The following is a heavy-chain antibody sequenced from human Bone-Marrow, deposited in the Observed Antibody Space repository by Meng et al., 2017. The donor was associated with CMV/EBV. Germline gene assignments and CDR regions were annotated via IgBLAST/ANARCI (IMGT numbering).Heavy chain of an antibody. D-gene: IGHD2-2*01. V-gene: IGHV3-23*01. J-gene: IGHJ6*02. CDR1: GFTFSSYA. CDR2: ISGSGGST. CDR3: ARDVVPAAIEFYYYYGMDV. Sequence: GESLKISCAVSGFTFSSYAMSWVRQAPGKGLEWVSAISGSGGSTYYADSVKGRFTISRDNSKNTLYLQMNSLRAEDTAVYYCARDVVPAAIEFYYYYGMDVWGQGTTVTVSS.